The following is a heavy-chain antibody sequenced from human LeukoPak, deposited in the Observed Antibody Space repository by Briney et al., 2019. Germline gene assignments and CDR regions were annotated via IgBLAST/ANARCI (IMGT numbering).Heavy chain of an antibody. J-gene: IGHJ4*02. CDR3: ARDSMVRGVIITYY. D-gene: IGHD3-10*01. Sequence: SETLSLTCTVSGGSISSGGYYWSWIRQHPGKGLEWIGYIYYSGSTYYNPSLKSRVTISVDTSKNQFSLKLSSVTAADTAVYYCARDSMVRGVIITYYWGQGTLVTVSS. CDR1: GGSISSGGYY. CDR2: IYYSGST. V-gene: IGHV4-31*03.